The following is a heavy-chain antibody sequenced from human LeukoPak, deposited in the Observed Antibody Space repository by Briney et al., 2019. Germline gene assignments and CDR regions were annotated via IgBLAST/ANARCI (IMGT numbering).Heavy chain of an antibody. J-gene: IGHJ4*02. CDR2: VYYSGRT. CDR1: GGSISSYH. V-gene: IGHV4-59*08. CDR3: SRHRFGGSGYFDY. D-gene: IGHD3-16*01. Sequence: SETLSLTCTVPGGSISSYHWSWIRHPPGKGRERIGYVYYSGRTNYNHSLQSRVTISVETSKNHYYIQVSSVTAADKPGTYSSRHRFGGSGYFDYWGQGTLVTVSS.